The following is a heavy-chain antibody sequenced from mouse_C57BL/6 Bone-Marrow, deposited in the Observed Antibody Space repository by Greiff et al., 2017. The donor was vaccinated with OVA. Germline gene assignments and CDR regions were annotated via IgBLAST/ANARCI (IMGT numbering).Heavy chain of an antibody. V-gene: IGHV5-2*01. CDR3: ARQGGYPYWYFDV. J-gene: IGHJ1*03. D-gene: IGHD2-2*01. CDR2: INSDGGST. CDR1: EYEFPSHD. Sequence: EVKLVESGGGLVQPGESLKLSCESNEYEFPSHDMSWVRKTPEKRLELVAAINSDGGSTYYPDTMERRFIISRDNTKKTLYLQMSSLRYEDTALYYCARQGGYPYWYFDVWGTGTTVTVSS.